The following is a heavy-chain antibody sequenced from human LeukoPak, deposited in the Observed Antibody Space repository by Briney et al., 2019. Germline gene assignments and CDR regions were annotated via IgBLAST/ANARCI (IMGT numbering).Heavy chain of an antibody. CDR3: ARAYSSGTGFDY. CDR2: IIPIFGIA. CDR1: GGTFISYA. V-gene: IGHV1-69*04. Sequence: GASVKVSCKASGGTFISYAISWVRQAPGQGLEWMGRIIPIFGIANYAQKFQGRVTITADKSTSTAYMELSSLRSEDTALYYCARAYSSGTGFDYWGQGTLVTVSS. J-gene: IGHJ4*02. D-gene: IGHD6-19*01.